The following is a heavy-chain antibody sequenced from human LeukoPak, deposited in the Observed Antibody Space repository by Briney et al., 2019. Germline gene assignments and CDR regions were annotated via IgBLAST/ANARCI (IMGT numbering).Heavy chain of an antibody. Sequence: SEALSLTCTVSGGSMSTYYWTWIRQPPGKGLEWIGFIYYTGSTNYNPSLKSRVTISVDTSKNQFSLKLSSVTAADTAVYYCAGMRITTPTVRTLDYWGQGTLVTVSS. J-gene: IGHJ4*02. CDR1: GGSMSTYY. V-gene: IGHV4-59*01. CDR3: AGMRITTPTVRTLDY. CDR2: IYYTGST. D-gene: IGHD1-14*01.